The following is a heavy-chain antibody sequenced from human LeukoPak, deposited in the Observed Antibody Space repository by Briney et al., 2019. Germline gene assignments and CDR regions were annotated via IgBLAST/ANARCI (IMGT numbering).Heavy chain of an antibody. CDR1: GGSFSGYY. V-gene: IGHV4-34*01. J-gene: IGHJ3*02. CDR3: ASRRHLYYYERSGLAFDI. Sequence: SETLSLTCAVYGGSFSGYYWSWIRQPPGKGLEWIGEINHSGSTNYNPSLKSRVTISVDTSKNQFSLKLSSVTAADTAVYYCASRRHLYYYERSGLAFDIWGQGTMVTVSS. D-gene: IGHD3-22*01. CDR2: INHSGST.